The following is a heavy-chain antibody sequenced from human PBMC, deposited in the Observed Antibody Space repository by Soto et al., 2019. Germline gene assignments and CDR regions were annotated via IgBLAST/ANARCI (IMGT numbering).Heavy chain of an antibody. D-gene: IGHD6-19*01. Sequence: TGGSLRLSCAASGFTFTYYTMNWVRQAPGRGLEWVSSISSNTMHIYYGDSVKGRFTISRDNAKNSLYLQMDSLRAEDTAVYYCARSLDGYDSGWYSFAYWGRGTLVTVSS. CDR2: ISSNTMHI. J-gene: IGHJ4*02. V-gene: IGHV3-21*01. CDR1: GFTFTYYT. CDR3: ARSLDGYDSGWYSFAY.